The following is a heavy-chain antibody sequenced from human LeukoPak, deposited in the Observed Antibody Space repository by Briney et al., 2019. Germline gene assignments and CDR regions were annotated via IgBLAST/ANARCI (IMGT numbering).Heavy chain of an antibody. Sequence: GSLRLSCAASGFTFSSYGVHWVRQAPGKGLEWVGNIKQDGSEKRYADSVRGRFSISRDNAQTSLYLQMNSLRAEDTAVYYCARASDPWLQLTWGQGTLVTVSS. J-gene: IGHJ5*02. D-gene: IGHD5-24*01. CDR2: IKQDGSEK. CDR1: GFTFSSYG. V-gene: IGHV3-7*05. CDR3: ARASDPWLQLT.